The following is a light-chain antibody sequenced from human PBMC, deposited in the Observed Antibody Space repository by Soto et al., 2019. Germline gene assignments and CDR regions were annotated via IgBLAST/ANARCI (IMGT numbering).Light chain of an antibody. CDR2: NND. Sequence: QSVLSQPPSASGTPGQRVTISCSGHSPNIGSNIVNWYQQLPGTAPKLLIYNNDQRPSGVPDRFSGSKSGTSASLAISGLQSEDEADYYCSAWDASLNAILFGGGTKVTVL. CDR3: SAWDASLNAIL. J-gene: IGLJ2*01. CDR1: SPNIGSNI. V-gene: IGLV1-44*01.